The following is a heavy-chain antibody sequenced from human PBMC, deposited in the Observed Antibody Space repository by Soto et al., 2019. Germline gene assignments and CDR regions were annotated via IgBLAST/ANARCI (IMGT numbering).Heavy chain of an antibody. Sequence: PGGSLRLSCAASGFTFSSYSMNWVRQAPGKGLEWVSSISSSSSYIYYADSVKGRFTISRDNAKNSLYLQMNSLRAEDTAVYYCARELGYCSSTSCYRATYYGMDVWGQGTTVTVSS. J-gene: IGHJ6*02. CDR1: GFTFSSYS. D-gene: IGHD2-2*01. CDR3: ARELGYCSSTSCYRATYYGMDV. V-gene: IGHV3-21*01. CDR2: ISSSSSYI.